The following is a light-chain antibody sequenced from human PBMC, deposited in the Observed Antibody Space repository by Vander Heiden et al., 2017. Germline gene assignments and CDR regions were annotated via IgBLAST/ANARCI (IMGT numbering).Light chain of an antibody. Sequence: DIQMTQSPSSLSASVGDRVTITCRASQSISSYLNWYQQRPGKAPKFLIDAASNLESGVPSRFSGSGSGTDFTLTISSLQPEDFATYYCQRSDTTPRTFGQGTRV. CDR2: AAS. J-gene: IGKJ1*01. CDR1: QSISSY. CDR3: QRSDTTPRT. V-gene: IGKV1-39*01.